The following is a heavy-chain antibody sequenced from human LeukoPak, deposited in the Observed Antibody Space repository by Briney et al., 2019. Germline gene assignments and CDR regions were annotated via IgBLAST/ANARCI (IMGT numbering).Heavy chain of an antibody. D-gene: IGHD3-3*01. V-gene: IGHV3-23*01. CDR1: GFSFNSYA. J-gene: IGHJ3*02. CDR2: ITGSGLKT. Sequence: GGSLRLSCAGSGFSFNSYAMSWVRQAPGQGLEWVSAITGSGLKTYYADSVKGRFTISRDNSKNTLYLQMNSLRAEDTALYYCAKNLRFLEWANDAFDIWGRGTVVTVSS. CDR3: AKNLRFLEWANDAFDI.